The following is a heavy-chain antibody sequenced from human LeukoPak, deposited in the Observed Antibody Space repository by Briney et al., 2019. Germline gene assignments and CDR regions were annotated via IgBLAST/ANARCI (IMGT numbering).Heavy chain of an antibody. D-gene: IGHD3-16*02. Sequence: GGSLRLSCAASGFTFNSYGMHWVRQAPGKGLEWSAFLRDDGGKEHFADSVKGRFTISRDNAKNSLYLQMNSLRAEDTAVYYCARGFGRANYDYVWGSYRYTDLDPRYYYYGMDVWGQGTTVTVSS. CDR2: LRDDGGKE. CDR1: GFTFNSYG. V-gene: IGHV3-30*02. J-gene: IGHJ6*02. CDR3: ARGFGRANYDYVWGSYRYTDLDPRYYYYGMDV.